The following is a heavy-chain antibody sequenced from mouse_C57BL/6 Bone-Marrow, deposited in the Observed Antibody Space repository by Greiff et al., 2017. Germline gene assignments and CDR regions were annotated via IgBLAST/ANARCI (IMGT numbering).Heavy chain of an antibody. CDR1: GYTFTSYW. D-gene: IGHD1-1*01. CDR3: ARRGYGSSYDAMDY. J-gene: IGHJ4*01. V-gene: IGHV1-52*01. Sequence: QVQLQQPGAELVRPGSSVKLSCKASGYTFTSYWMHWVKQRPIQGLEWIGNIDPSDSETHYNQKFKDKATLTVDKSSSTAYMQLSSLTSEDSAVYYGARRGYGSSYDAMDYWGQGTSVTVSS. CDR2: IDPSDSET.